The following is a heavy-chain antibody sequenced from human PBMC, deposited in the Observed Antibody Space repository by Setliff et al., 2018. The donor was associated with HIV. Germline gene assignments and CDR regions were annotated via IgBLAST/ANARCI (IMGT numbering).Heavy chain of an antibody. D-gene: IGHD3-3*01. Sequence: GASVKVSCKLSGYTLTELSRHWVRQAPGKGLEWMGGFDPEDGETIYAQKFQGRVTMAEDTSTDTAYMALSSLRSEDTAAYYCAFRSGFHVGLDAWGQGTLVTVSS. CDR2: FDPEDGET. CDR3: AFRSGFHVGLDA. V-gene: IGHV1-24*01. J-gene: IGHJ5*02. CDR1: GYTLTELS.